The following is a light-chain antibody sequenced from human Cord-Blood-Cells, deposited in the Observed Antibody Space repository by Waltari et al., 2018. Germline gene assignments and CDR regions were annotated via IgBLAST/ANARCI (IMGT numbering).Light chain of an antibody. Sequence: DIQMTQSPSSLSASVGDRVTITCRASQSISSYLNWYQQKPGKAPKLLIYAASSLQSGVPSRFSGSGSGTDVTRTISRLQPEDFATYYCQQSYSTPWTFGQGTKVEIK. CDR3: QQSYSTPWT. V-gene: IGKV1-39*01. CDR1: QSISSY. CDR2: AAS. J-gene: IGKJ1*01.